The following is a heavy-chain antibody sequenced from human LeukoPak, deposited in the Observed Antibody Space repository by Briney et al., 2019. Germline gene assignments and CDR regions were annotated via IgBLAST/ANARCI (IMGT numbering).Heavy chain of an antibody. CDR2: IYPGDSDT. CDR1: GYPFSNYW. Sequence: PGESLKISCKASGYPFSNYWIGWVRQMPGKGLEWMGIIYPGDSDTRYSPSFQGQVTISADKSISTAYLQWSSLKASDTAMYYCARPSGSTSTIDYWGQGTLVTVSS. V-gene: IGHV5-51*01. D-gene: IGHD2-2*01. CDR3: ARPSGSTSTIDY. J-gene: IGHJ4*02.